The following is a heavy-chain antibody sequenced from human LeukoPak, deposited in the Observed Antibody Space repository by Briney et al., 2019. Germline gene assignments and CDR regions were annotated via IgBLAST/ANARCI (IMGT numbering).Heavy chain of an antibody. J-gene: IGHJ4*02. CDR1: GFPFSSYV. CDR3: ARDNDWAFDY. CDR2: INHNGETI. V-gene: IGHV3-48*02. D-gene: IGHD3-9*01. Sequence: GGSLRLSCAASGFPFSSYVMSWVRQAPGKGLEWVSYINHNGETIHYPDFVKGRFTISRDNAKNSLYLQMNSLRDEDTAVYYCARDNDWAFDYWGQGTLVTVSS.